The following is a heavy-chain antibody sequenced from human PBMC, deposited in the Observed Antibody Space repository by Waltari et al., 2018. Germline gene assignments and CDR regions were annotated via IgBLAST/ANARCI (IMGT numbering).Heavy chain of an antibody. CDR2: GSDEVSSK. Sequence: QVQMVESGGGVVQPGRSLRLSCAASGFTFISYSIHWFRQAPGKGREWWAMGSDEVSSKYYEDARKCRFTASRDKSKNTVYHKLNSLRVEDTAVYYGAREDICRSTTCYTLDDWGLGTLVTVSS. J-gene: IGHJ4*02. CDR1: GFTFISYS. CDR3: AREDICRSTTCYTLDD. V-gene: IGHV3-30*01. D-gene: IGHD2-2*02.